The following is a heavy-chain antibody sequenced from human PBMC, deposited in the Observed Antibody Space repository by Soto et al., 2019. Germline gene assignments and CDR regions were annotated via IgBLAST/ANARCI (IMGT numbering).Heavy chain of an antibody. CDR2: IYQSGST. CDR3: ARELLFYDSDGFSWDDAFDI. J-gene: IGHJ3*02. Sequence: QMHLQESGSGLVKPSQTLSLTCAVSGGSLSSRAYSWSWIRQPPGKGLEWIGFIYQSGSTYYNPSLKSRVTMSLDRPKNQFSLKLSSVTAADTAVYYCARELLFYDSDGFSWDDAFDIWGQRTMVTVSS. D-gene: IGHD3-22*01. V-gene: IGHV4-30-2*01. CDR1: GGSLSSRAYS.